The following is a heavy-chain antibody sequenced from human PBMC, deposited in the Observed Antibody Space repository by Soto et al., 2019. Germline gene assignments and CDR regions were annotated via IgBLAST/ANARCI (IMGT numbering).Heavy chain of an antibody. Sequence: TSETLSLTCAVYGGSFSGYYWSWIRQPPGKGLEWIGEINHSGSTNYNPSLKSRVTISVDTSKNQFSLKQSSVTAADTAVYYCARGRLTMVRGVMVPPYYYGMDVWGQGTTVPVS. CDR1: GGSFSGYY. D-gene: IGHD3-10*01. CDR2: INHSGST. J-gene: IGHJ6*02. V-gene: IGHV4-34*01. CDR3: ARGRLTMVRGVMVPPYYYGMDV.